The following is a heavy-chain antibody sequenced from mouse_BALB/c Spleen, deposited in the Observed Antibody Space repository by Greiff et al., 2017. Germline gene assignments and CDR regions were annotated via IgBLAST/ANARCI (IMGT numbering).Heavy chain of an antibody. CDR2: INSNGGST. CDR3: ARGVPESGGGWYFDV. J-gene: IGHJ1*01. Sequence: EVQGVESGGGLVQPGGSLKLSCAASGFTFSSYGMSWVRQTPDKRLELVATINSNGGSTYYPDSVKGRFTISRDNAKNTLYLQMSSLKSEDTAMYYCARGVPESGGGWYFDVWGAGTTVTVSS. CDR1: GFTFSSYG. V-gene: IGHV5-6-3*01.